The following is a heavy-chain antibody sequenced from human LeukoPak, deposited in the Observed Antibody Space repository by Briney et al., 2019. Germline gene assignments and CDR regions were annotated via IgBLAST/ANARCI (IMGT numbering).Heavy chain of an antibody. CDR1: GYSFTTYW. V-gene: IGHV5-51*01. D-gene: IGHD2-15*01. J-gene: IGHJ5*02. Sequence: LGESLKISCKGSGYSFTTYWIGWVRQMPGKGLEWMGIIYPGVSDTRYSPSFQGQVTISADKSISTAYLQWSSLKASDTAMYYCARLDCSGGSCYSGWFDPWGQGTLVTVSS. CDR3: ARLDCSGGSCYSGWFDP. CDR2: IYPGVSDT.